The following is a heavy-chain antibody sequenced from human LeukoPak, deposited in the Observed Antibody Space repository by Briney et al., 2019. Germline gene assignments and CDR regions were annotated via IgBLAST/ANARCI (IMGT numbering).Heavy chain of an antibody. CDR1: GGSFSSYY. J-gene: IGHJ4*02. Sequence: SETLSLTCGVYGGSFSSYYGYWIRKSPGKGLEWIGEINDNGGTNYNPSLKSRVTISVDTSKNQLSLKMSSVNAADTAVHYCARGRVGGVFDYWGQGTLVTVSS. V-gene: IGHV4-34*01. D-gene: IGHD3-16*01. CDR3: ARGRVGGVFDY. CDR2: INDNGGT.